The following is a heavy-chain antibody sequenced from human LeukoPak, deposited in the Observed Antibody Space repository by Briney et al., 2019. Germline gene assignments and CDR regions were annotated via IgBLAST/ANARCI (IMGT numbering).Heavy chain of an antibody. J-gene: IGHJ6*03. CDR1: GFTFSRYN. CDR3: AKGSGSGSYYPYYYYYMDV. Sequence: PGGSLRLSCATSGFTFSRYNMNWVRQAPGKGLEWVSSITSSSIYKYYADSMKGRFTISRDNAKNSLYLQMNSLRAEDTAVYYCAKGSGSGSYYPYYYYYMDVWGKGTTVTISS. D-gene: IGHD3-10*01. V-gene: IGHV3-21*01. CDR2: ITSSSIYK.